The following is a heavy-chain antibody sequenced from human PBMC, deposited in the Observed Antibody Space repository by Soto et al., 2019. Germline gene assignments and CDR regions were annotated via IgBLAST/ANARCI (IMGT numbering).Heavy chain of an antibody. CDR3: ARVRKDIVLVPAAIAWFDP. CDR2: ISAYNGNT. Sequence: ASVKVSCKASGYTFTSYGISWVRQAPGQGLEWMGWISAYNGNTNYAQKHQGRVTMTTDTSTSTAYMELRSLRSDDTAVYYCARVRKDIVLVPAAIAWFDPWGQGTLVTVSS. V-gene: IGHV1-18*01. D-gene: IGHD2-2*02. CDR1: GYTFTSYG. J-gene: IGHJ5*02.